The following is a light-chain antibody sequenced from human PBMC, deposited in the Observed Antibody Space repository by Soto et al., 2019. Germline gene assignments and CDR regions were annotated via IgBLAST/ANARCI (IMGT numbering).Light chain of an antibody. CDR1: QSISTNS. CDR2: ATS. Sequence: EIMLTQSPGTLSLSPGERATLSCRASQSISTNSLAWYQHKPGQAPRLLIYATSTRATGIPDRFSGSGSGTDFTLTISRLEPEDFAVYYCQQYNNWPPWTFGQGTKVEIK. CDR3: QQYNNWPPWT. V-gene: IGKV3-20*01. J-gene: IGKJ1*01.